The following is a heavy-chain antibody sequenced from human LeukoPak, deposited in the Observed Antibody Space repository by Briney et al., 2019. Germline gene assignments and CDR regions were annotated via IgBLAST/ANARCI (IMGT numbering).Heavy chain of an antibody. CDR1: GFTFSSYA. V-gene: IGHV3-23*01. D-gene: IGHD3-3*01. CDR3: AKTPADFWSGYYYFDY. Sequence: GGSLRLSCAASGFTFSSYAMSWVRQAPGKGLEWVSAISGSGGSTYYAGSVKGRFTISRDNSKNTLYLQMNSLRAEDTAVYYCAKTPADFWSGYYYFDYWGQGTLVTVSS. J-gene: IGHJ4*02. CDR2: ISGSGGST.